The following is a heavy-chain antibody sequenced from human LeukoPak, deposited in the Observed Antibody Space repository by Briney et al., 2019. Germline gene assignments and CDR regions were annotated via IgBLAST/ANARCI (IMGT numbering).Heavy chain of an antibody. CDR1: GFTFSSHS. Sequence: PGGSLRLSCAASGFTFSSHSMNWVRQAPGKGLEWVAYILSSSNSIYYADSVKGRFTISRDNAKNSLYLQMSSLRDEDTGVYYCARDAYSGSYRSGFDYWGQGTLVTVSS. D-gene: IGHD1-26*01. J-gene: IGHJ4*02. CDR2: ILSSSNSI. CDR3: ARDAYSGSYRSGFDY. V-gene: IGHV3-48*02.